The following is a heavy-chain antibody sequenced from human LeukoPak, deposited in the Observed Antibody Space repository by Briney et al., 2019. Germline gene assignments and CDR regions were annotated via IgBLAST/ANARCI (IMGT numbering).Heavy chain of an antibody. CDR1: GFTFSSYA. CDR3: ARDRRRIAVAGTLDY. CDR2: ISYDGSNK. D-gene: IGHD6-19*01. Sequence: QTGGSLRLSCAASGFTFSSYAMHWVRQAPGKGLEWVAVISYDGSNKYYADSVKGRFTISGDNSKNTLYLQMNSLRAEDTAVYYCARDRRRIAVAGTLDYWGQGTLVTVSS. J-gene: IGHJ4*02. V-gene: IGHV3-30-3*01.